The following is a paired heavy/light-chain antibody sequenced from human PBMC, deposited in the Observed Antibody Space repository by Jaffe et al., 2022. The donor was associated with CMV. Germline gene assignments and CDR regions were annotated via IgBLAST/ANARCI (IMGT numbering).Light chain of an antibody. CDR1: QSVSRW. V-gene: IGKV1-5*03. J-gene: IGKJ2*02. CDR3: QQYNVYSCT. CDR2: KAS. Sequence: DIQMTQSPSTLSASVGDRVTITCRASQSVSRWMAWFQQKPGKAPKPLIYKASSLESGVPSRFSGSGSGTEFTLTISSLQPDDFATYYCQQYNVYSCTFGQGTKLEI.
Heavy chain of an antibody. V-gene: IGHV3-23*01. CDR3: VKGGESYGDSKLDY. CDR1: GFTFTSYA. J-gene: IGHJ4*02. D-gene: IGHD4-17*01. CDR2: ISGSGGST. Sequence: EVQLLESGGGLVEPGGSLRLSCAASGFTFTSYAMTWVRQAPGKGLEWVSVISGSGGSTYYADSVKGRFTISRDNSKNTVYLQMSGLRADDTAVYYCVKGGESYGDSKLDYWGQGTLVTVSS.